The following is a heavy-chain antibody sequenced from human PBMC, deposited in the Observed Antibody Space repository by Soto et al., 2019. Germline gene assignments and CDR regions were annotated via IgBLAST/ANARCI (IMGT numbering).Heavy chain of an antibody. CDR3: ARGNHNNWFDP. V-gene: IGHV6-1*01. CDR2: TYYRSKWYN. J-gene: IGHJ5*02. CDR1: GYSVSSNSAA. Sequence: PSHTLSLTCAISGYSVSSNSAALIWIRQSPSRGLEWLGRTYYRSKWYNDYALSVKSRITLNPDTSKNQFSLQLNSVTPEDTAVYYCARGNHNNWFDPWGQGTLVTVSS.